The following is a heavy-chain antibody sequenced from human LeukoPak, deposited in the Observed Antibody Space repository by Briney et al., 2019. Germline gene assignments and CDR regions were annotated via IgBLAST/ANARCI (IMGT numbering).Heavy chain of an antibody. D-gene: IGHD3-10*01. CDR2: FDPEDGET. CDR1: GYTLTELS. CDR3: ARELGITMVRGTPPRY. Sequence: ASVKVSCKVSGYTLTELSMHWVRQAPGKGLEWMGGFDPEDGETIYAQKFQGRVTMTEDTSTDTAYMELSSLRSDDTAVYYCARELGITMVRGTPPRYWGQGTLVTVSS. J-gene: IGHJ4*02. V-gene: IGHV1-24*01.